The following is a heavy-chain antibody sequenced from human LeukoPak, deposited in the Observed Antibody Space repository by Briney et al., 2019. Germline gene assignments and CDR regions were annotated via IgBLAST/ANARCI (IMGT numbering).Heavy chain of an antibody. Sequence: GGSLRLSCAASGFTFSTYAMSWVRQAPGKGLEWVAVIWYDGSNKYYADSVKGRFTISRDNSKNTLYLQMNSLRAEDTAVYYCAKDLDYWGQGTLVTVSS. CDR3: AKDLDY. CDR2: IWYDGSNK. CDR1: GFTFSTYA. V-gene: IGHV3-33*06. J-gene: IGHJ4*02.